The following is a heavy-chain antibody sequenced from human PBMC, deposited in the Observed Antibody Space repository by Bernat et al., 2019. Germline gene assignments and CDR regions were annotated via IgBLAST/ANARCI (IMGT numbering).Heavy chain of an antibody. CDR2: ISSSSSYT. CDR1: GFTFSDYY. V-gene: IGHV3-11*06. Sequence: QVQLVESGGGLVKPGGSLRLSCAGSGFTFSDYYMTWIRQVPGRGLEWVSYISSSSSYTNYAVSVRVRFTISRDNAKNSLYLQMNSLRADDTAVYFCARRGNWNPLDYWGQGTLVTVSS. J-gene: IGHJ4*02. CDR3: ARRGNWNPLDY. D-gene: IGHD1-20*01.